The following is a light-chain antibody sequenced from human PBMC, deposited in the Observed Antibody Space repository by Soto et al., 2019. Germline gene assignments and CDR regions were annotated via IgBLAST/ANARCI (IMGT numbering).Light chain of an antibody. CDR1: QSVSSW. J-gene: IGKJ2*01. CDR2: KAS. V-gene: IGKV1-5*03. Sequence: DIQMTQSPSTLSASVGDRVTITCRASQSVSSWLAWYQQKPGKAPKLLIYKASSLESGVPSNFSGSGSGTEFTLTIFSLQPDDSATYYCQQYDNYPYTFGQGTKLEI. CDR3: QQYDNYPYT.